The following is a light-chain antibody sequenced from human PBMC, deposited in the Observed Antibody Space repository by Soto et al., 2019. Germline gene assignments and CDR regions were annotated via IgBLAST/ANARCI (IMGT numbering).Light chain of an antibody. CDR2: GAS. CDR3: PQYGSSPWT. V-gene: IGKV3-20*01. CDR1: QSVSSSY. Sequence: EIVLTQSPGTLSLSPGERATLSCRASQSVSSSYLAWYQQKPGQAPRLLSYGASRRATCIPDRFSGSGSGTDFALTISRLEPEDFAVYYCPQYGSSPWTFGQGTKVVIK. J-gene: IGKJ1*01.